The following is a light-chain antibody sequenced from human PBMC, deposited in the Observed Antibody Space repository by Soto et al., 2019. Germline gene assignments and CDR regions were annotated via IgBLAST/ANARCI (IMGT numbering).Light chain of an antibody. V-gene: IGKV1-5*01. CDR3: QQYETYFRYT. Sequence: DIQMTQSPSTLSASVGDRVTITCRASQTINSKLAWYQKKPGQAPKLLIFDGYNLESGVPSRFSGRGSGTEFTLSIGSLQPDDFATYYCQQYETYFRYTFGQGTKLDIK. CDR2: DGY. J-gene: IGKJ2*01. CDR1: QTINSK.